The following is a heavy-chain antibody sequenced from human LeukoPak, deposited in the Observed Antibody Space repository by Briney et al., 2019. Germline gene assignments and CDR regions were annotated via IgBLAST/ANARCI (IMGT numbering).Heavy chain of an antibody. D-gene: IGHD6-19*01. J-gene: IGHJ4*02. V-gene: IGHV3-23*01. Sequence: GGSLRLSCAASGFTFGTHAMTWVRQAPGKGLEWVSGMSGRGDTSYYADSVKGRFTISRDNSKNTLFLQMNSLRAEDTAVYYCAKLAGIRGWFVYYFDYWGQGTLVTVS. CDR2: MSGRGDTS. CDR3: AKLAGIRGWFVYYFDY. CDR1: GFTFGTHA.